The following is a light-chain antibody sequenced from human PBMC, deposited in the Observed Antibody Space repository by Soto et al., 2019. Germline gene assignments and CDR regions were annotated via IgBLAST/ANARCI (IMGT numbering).Light chain of an antibody. CDR1: RDVGSD. J-gene: IGKJ4*01. CDR2: AAS. V-gene: IGKV1-6*01. CDR3: QQTYTSPRT. Sequence: TQMTQSPLSLSASVGEKIIITCRASRDVGSDVSWYQQKPGQAPKLVIYAASNLYTGVPSRFSGRRSGTEFTLTISSLQPEDFASYHCQQTYTSPRTFGGGTKVDIK.